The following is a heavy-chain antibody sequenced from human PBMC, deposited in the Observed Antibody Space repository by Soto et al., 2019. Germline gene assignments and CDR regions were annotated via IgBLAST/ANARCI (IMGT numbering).Heavy chain of an antibody. CDR1: GYILSTYD. CDR2: IGGYNGKT. V-gene: IGHV1-18*01. CDR3: ARGGGYPGHGLDV. D-gene: IGHD3-10*01. J-gene: IGHJ6*02. Sequence: QVPLVQSGAEVKKPGASVKVSCKASGYILSTYDIIWVRQAPGQGLEWMGWIGGYNGKTKYAQNIQGRVTMTTDTSTNTAYMELRSLRSDDTAVYYCARGGGYPGHGLDVWGQGTTVTVSS.